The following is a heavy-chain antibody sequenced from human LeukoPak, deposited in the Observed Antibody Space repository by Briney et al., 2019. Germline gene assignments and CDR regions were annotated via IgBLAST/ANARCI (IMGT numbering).Heavy chain of an antibody. CDR1: GYTLTELS. CDR3: ARDIGPYSGSYSGMDV. V-gene: IGHV1-24*01. Sequence: ASVKVSCKVSGYTLTELSMHWVRQAPGKGLEWMGGFDPEDGETIYAQKLQGRVTMTTDTSTSTAYMELRSLRSDDTAVYYCARDIGPYSGSYSGMDVWGQGTTVTVSS. CDR2: FDPEDGET. D-gene: IGHD1-26*01. J-gene: IGHJ6*02.